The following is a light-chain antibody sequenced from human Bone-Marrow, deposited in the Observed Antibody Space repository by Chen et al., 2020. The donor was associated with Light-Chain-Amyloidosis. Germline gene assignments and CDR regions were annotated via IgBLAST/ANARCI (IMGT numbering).Light chain of an antibody. CDR1: QDISRF. CDR2: DVY. Sequence: DIQMTQSPSSLSASVGDRVTITCQASQDISRFLNWYQQKPGKAPNLLIYDVYKLETGFPPRFSGSGHGNHFTLTITSLQPEDIATYYCHQYDHFLSFGGGTKVEVK. CDR3: HQYDHFLS. J-gene: IGKJ4*01. V-gene: IGKV1-33*01.